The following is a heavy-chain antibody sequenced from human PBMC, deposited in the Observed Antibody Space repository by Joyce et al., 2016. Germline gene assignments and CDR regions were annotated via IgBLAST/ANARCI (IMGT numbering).Heavy chain of an antibody. V-gene: IGHV5-51*01. D-gene: IGHD3-16*01. J-gene: IGHJ4*02. CDR1: GYSFTSYW. Sequence: EVQLVQSGGEVKKPGESLKIYCKGVGYSFTSYWLGWVRQMLGKGLELYGIIKPEDADTRYSPSFQGQVAHSVDRSIKTAHRRWGSLRASDTAIYYCARSAVRGTLSPFFDYWGQGSLVTVSS. CDR3: ARSAVRGTLSPFFDY. CDR2: IKPEDADT.